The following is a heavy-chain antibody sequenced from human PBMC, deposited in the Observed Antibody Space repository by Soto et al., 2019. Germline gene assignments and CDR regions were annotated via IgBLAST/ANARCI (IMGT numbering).Heavy chain of an antibody. CDR1: GYSFTSYW. CDR3: ARYYDSRVASGMDV. D-gene: IGHD3-22*01. J-gene: IGHJ6*02. V-gene: IGHV5-51*01. Sequence: GEFLKISCKGPGYSFTSYWIGWVRQMSGEGLEWVGIIYPGDSDIRYSLCFQGQVTNSADKSISTAYLQWSSLKASDTAMYYYARYYDSRVASGMDVWGQGTTVTVSS. CDR2: IYPGDSDI.